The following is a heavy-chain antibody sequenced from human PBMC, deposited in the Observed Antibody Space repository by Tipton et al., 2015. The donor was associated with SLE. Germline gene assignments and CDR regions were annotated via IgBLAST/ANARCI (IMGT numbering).Heavy chain of an antibody. CDR3: ARGKGSSSWYYFDY. J-gene: IGHJ4*02. Sequence: TLSLTCTVSGGSISSGSYYWSWIRQPAGKGLEWIGYIYTSGSTNYNPSLKSRVTISVDTSKNQFSLKLSSVTAADTAVYYCARGKGSSSWYYFDYWGQGTLLPVSS. CDR1: GGSISSGSYY. CDR2: IYTSGST. V-gene: IGHV4-61*09. D-gene: IGHD6-13*01.